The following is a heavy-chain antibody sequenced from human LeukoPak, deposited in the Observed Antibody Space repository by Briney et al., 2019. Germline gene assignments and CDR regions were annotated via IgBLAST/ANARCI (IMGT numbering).Heavy chain of an antibody. V-gene: IGHV4-38-2*01. Sequence: SETLSLTCAVSGYSISSGYYWGWIRQPPGQGLEWIGSIYHSGSTYYNPSLKSRVTMSVDTSKNQFSLKLSSVTAADTAVYYCARLGFGVVPAARGSVYYYYYMDVWGKGTTVTVSS. J-gene: IGHJ6*03. CDR3: ARLGFGVVPAARGSVYYYYYMDV. CDR1: GYSISSGYY. CDR2: IYHSGST. D-gene: IGHD2-2*01.